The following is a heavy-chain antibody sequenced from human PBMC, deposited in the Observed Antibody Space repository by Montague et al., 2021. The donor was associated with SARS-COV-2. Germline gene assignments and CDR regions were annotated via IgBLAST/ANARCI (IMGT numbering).Heavy chain of an antibody. CDR3: ARGRQHFNMIVVVMTGGEYYFDY. CDR1: GGSFSDYF. Sequence: SETLSLTCAVYGGSFSDYFWTWIRQPPGKGLEWIGEINHRGTSNYNPSLKSRVSISVDTSKNQFSLYLGSVTAADTAVYYCARGRQHFNMIVVVMTGGEYYFDYWGQGTLSPSPQ. D-gene: IGHD3-22*01. CDR2: INHRGTS. J-gene: IGHJ4*02. V-gene: IGHV4-34*01.